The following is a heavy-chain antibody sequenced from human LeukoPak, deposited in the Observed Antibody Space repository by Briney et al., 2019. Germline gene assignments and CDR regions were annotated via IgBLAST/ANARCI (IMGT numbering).Heavy chain of an antibody. Sequence: PSETLSLTCAVSGYSISSGYYWGWIRQPPGKGLEWIGSIHHSGSTFYNPSLKSQVTISVDTSKNQFSLRLSSVTAADTAVYYCARHEAEMATILGGYWGQGTLVTVSS. CDR3: ARHEAEMATILGGY. CDR1: GYSISSGYY. D-gene: IGHD5-24*01. V-gene: IGHV4-38-2*01. CDR2: IHHSGST. J-gene: IGHJ4*02.